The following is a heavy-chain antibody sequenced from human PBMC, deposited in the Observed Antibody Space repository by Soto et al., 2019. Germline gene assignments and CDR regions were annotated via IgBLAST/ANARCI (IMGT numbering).Heavy chain of an antibody. CDR2: ISGSGGST. CDR3: AKDLGMIAAARDWFDP. J-gene: IGHJ5*02. D-gene: IGHD6-13*01. CDR1: GFTFSSYA. V-gene: IGHV3-23*01. Sequence: GGSLRLSCAASGFTFSSYAMSWVRQAPGKGLEWVSAISGSGGSTYYADSVKGRFTISRDNSKNTLYLQMNSLRAEDTAVYYCAKDLGMIAAARDWFDPRGQGTLVTVSS.